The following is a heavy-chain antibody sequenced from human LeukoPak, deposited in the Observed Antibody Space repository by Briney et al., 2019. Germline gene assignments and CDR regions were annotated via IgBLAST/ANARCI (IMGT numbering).Heavy chain of an antibody. CDR2: INPSGGST. D-gene: IGHD6-6*01. CDR1: GYTFTSYY. CDR3: ARGRSIAARSHPHDY. Sequence: ASVKVSCKASGYTFTSYYMHWVRQAPGQGLEWMGIINPSGGSTSYAQKFQGRVTMTRDTSTSTVYMELSSLRSEDTAVYYCARGRSIAARSHPHDYWGQGTLDTVSS. V-gene: IGHV1-46*01. J-gene: IGHJ4*02.